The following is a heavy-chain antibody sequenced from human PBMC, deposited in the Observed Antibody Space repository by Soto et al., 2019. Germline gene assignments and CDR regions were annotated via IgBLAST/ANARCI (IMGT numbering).Heavy chain of an antibody. J-gene: IGHJ4*02. CDR1: GFTFSTYS. D-gene: IGHD3-9*01. Sequence: PGGALRLSCAASGFTFSTYSMNWVRQAPGKGLEWVSYISSTGNTIYYPDSVKGRFTISRDTAKKSLYLQMNSLRAEDTAVYYCARGSPRFDWLLMAPLLVYFAYWGQGTLVIVSS. CDR3: ARGSPRFDWLLMAPLLVYFAY. V-gene: IGHV3-48*01. CDR2: ISSTGNTI.